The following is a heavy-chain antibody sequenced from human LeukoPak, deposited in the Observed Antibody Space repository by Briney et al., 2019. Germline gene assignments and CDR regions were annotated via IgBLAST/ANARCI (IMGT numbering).Heavy chain of an antibody. J-gene: IGHJ6*03. D-gene: IGHD2-8*01. CDR2: INHSGST. CDR1: GFTFSNAWMNW. V-gene: IGHV4-4*02. Sequence: GSLRLSCAASGFTFSNAWMNWMGWVRQAPGKGLEWIGEINHSGSTNYNPSLKSRVTISVDTSKNQFSLKLSSVTAADTAVYYCARSGVYYYYYMDVWGKGTTVTVSS. CDR3: ARSGVYYYYYMDV.